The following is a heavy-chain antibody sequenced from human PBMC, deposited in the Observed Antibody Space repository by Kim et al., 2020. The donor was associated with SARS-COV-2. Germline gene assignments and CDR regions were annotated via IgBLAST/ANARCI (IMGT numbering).Heavy chain of an antibody. CDR3: ARDRRDGYIFQFDY. V-gene: IGHV3-30*04. Sequence: GXSLRLSCAASGFTFSSYAMHWVRQAPGKGXEWVAVISYDGSNKYYADSVKGRFTISRDNSKNTLYLQMNSLRAEDTAVYYCARDRRDGYIFQFDYWGQG. CDR1: GFTFSSYA. CDR2: ISYDGSNK. J-gene: IGHJ4*02. D-gene: IGHD5-12*01.